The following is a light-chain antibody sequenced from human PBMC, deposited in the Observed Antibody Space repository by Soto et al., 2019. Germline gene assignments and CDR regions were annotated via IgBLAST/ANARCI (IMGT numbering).Light chain of an antibody. CDR3: HQYDNWPPLT. Sequence: EIVMTQSPATLSLSPGERATLSCRASQSVSSNLAWYQQKPGQAPRLLIYGASTRATGVPARFSGSGSGTEFTLTISTLQSEDFAVYYCHQYDNWPPLTFGGGTKVDIK. J-gene: IGKJ4*01. CDR2: GAS. CDR1: QSVSSN. V-gene: IGKV3-15*01.